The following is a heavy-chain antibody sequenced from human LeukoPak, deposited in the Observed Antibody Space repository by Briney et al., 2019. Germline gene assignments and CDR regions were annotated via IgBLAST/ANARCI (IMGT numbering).Heavy chain of an antibody. V-gene: IGHV4-4*07. CDR1: GGSISSHY. J-gene: IGHJ6*03. CDR3: ARDQRAYYHMDV. CDR2: IYISGDT. Sequence: SETLSLTCTVSGGSISSHYWSWIRQPAGKGLEWIGCIYISGDTDYNPSLKSRVTMSVDTSKNQFFLKLSSVTAADTAVYYCARDQRAYYHMDVWGKGTTVTVSS.